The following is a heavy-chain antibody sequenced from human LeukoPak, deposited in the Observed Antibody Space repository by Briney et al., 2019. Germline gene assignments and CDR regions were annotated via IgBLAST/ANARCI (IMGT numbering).Heavy chain of an antibody. J-gene: IGHJ4*02. Sequence: KPSETLSLTCTVSGDSISCYYWSWIRQPPAKGLEWIGYSYHTGSTSYNPSLKSRVTISVDKSKNQFSLKLSSVTAGDTAVYYCATGYSSTWYYFDYWGQGTLVTVSS. D-gene: IGHD6-13*01. CDR1: GDSISCYY. CDR2: SYHTGST. V-gene: IGHV4-59*01. CDR3: ATGYSSTWYYFDY.